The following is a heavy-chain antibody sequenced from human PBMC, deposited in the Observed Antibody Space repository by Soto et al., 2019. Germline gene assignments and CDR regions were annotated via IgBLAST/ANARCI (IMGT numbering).Heavy chain of an antibody. CDR2: IYYSGST. Sequence: PSETLSLTCTVSGGSISSYYWSWIRQPPGKGLEWIGYIYYSGSTNYNPSLKSRVTISVDTSKNQFSLKLSSVTAADTAVYYCTMAYYDILGDPQEIDYRGQGTLVTVSS. CDR1: GGSISSYY. J-gene: IGHJ4*02. V-gene: IGHV4-59*01. D-gene: IGHD3-9*01. CDR3: TMAYYDILGDPQEIDY.